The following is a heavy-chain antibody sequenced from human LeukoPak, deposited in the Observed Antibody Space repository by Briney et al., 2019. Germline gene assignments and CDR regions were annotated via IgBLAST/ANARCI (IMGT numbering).Heavy chain of an antibody. CDR1: GGSISSGSYY. CDR3: ARVGQSHDSSGHHNWFDP. J-gene: IGHJ5*02. D-gene: IGHD3-22*01. CDR2: IYTSGST. V-gene: IGHV4-61*02. Sequence: PSETLSLTCTVSGGSISSGSYYWSWIRQPAGKGLEWIGRIYTSGSTNYNPSLKSRVTISVDTSKNQFSLKLSSVTAADTAVYYCARVGQSHDSSGHHNWFDPWGQGTLVTVSS.